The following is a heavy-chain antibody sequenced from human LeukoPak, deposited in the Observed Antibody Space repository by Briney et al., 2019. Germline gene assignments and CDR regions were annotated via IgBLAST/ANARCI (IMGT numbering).Heavy chain of an antibody. D-gene: IGHD1-1*01. CDR3: ARDHNYAFDN. J-gene: IGHJ4*02. V-gene: IGHV3-48*04. Sequence: GGSLRLSCAASGFTFSDYSVNWVRQAPGKGLEWVSYVCISSGNTKYADSVKGRFTISGDSARNSLYLQMSSLRVEDTAVYYCARDHNYAFDNWGQGTLVTVSS. CDR1: GFTFSDYS. CDR2: VCISSGNT.